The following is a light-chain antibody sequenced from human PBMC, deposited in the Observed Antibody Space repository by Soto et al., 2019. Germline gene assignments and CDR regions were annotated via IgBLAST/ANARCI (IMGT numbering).Light chain of an antibody. CDR2: GAS. J-gene: IGKJ1*01. CDR1: QSVSSSY. Sequence: EIVLTQSPGTLSLSPGERATLSCRASQSVSSSYLAWYQQKPGRALRLLIDGASTRATGIPARFSGSGSGTEFTLTISSLQSEDFAVYYCQQYNNWPPWTFGQGTKVDIK. V-gene: IGKV3D-15*01. CDR3: QQYNNWPPWT.